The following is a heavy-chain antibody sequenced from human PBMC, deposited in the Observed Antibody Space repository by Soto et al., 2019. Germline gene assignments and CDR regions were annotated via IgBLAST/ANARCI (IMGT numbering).Heavy chain of an antibody. CDR2: IIPIFGTA. J-gene: IGHJ6*02. Sequence: ASVKVSCKASGGTFSSYAISWVRQAPGQGLEWMGGIIPIFGTANYAQKFQGRVTITADESTSSAYMELSSLRSEDTAVYYCARDTTNSYGRESLYYYYGMDVWGQGTTVTVAS. V-gene: IGHV1-69*13. D-gene: IGHD5-18*01. CDR3: ARDTTNSYGRESLYYYYGMDV. CDR1: GGTFSSYA.